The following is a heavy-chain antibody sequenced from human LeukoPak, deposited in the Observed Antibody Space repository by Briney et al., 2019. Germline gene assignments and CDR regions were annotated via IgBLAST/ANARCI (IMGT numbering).Heavy chain of an antibody. CDR3: ARHSGWNSFDI. CDR1: GGSISSYY. V-gene: IGHV4-59*08. D-gene: IGHD3-10*01. J-gene: IGHJ3*02. CDR2: IYYSGST. Sequence: SETLSLTCTVSGGSISSYYWSWIRQPPGKGPEWIGYIYYSGSTNYNPSFKSRVTISIDTSRNQFSLNLSSVTAADTAVYYCARHSGWNSFDIWGQGTVVTVSS.